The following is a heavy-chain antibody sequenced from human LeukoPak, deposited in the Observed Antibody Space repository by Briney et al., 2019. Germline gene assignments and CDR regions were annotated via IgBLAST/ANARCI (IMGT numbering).Heavy chain of an antibody. CDR1: GGTFSSYA. CDR3: GARHYYYMDV. V-gene: IGHV1-69*05. J-gene: IGHJ6*03. Sequence: SVKVSCKASGGTFSSYAISWVRQAPGQWLEWMGRIIPIFGTANYAQKFQGRVTITTDESTSTAYMELSSLGSEDTAVYYCGARHYYYMDVWGKGTTVTVSS. CDR2: IIPIFGTA.